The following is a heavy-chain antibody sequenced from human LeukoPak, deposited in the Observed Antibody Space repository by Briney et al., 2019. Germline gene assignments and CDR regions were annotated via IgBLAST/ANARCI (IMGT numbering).Heavy chain of an antibody. CDR3: AREGYGSGSWREWFDP. J-gene: IGHJ5*02. CDR1: GFTFSDYH. V-gene: IGHV3-11*06. D-gene: IGHD3-10*01. Sequence: GGSLRLPCAASGFTFSDYHMSWIRQAPGKGLEWVSYISSSSDYTNYAESVKGRFTISRDNAKNSLYLQMNSLRDEDTAVYYCAREGYGSGSWREWFDPWGQGTLVTVSS. CDR2: ISSSSDYT.